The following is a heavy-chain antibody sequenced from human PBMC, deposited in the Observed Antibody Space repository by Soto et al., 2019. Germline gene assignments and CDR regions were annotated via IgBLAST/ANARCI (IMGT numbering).Heavy chain of an antibody. CDR3: ARAAAGNSPFDY. V-gene: IGHV3-23*01. CDR2: ISGSGRST. D-gene: IGHD6-13*01. CDR1: GFTFSSFA. Sequence: GSLRLSCAASGFTFSSFAMSWVRQAPEKGLEWVTGISGSGRSTFCADPVKGRFTIPRDNSKNTLYLQMDSLRAEDTAVYYCARAAAGNSPFDYWGQGTLVTVSS. J-gene: IGHJ4*02.